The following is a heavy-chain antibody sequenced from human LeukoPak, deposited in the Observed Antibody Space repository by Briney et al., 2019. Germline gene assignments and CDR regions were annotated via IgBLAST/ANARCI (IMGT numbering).Heavy chain of an antibody. CDR3: ARAGSIAVAGTGLDY. V-gene: IGHV1-69*05. CDR1: GGTFSSYA. D-gene: IGHD6-19*01. CDR2: IIPIFGTA. J-gene: IGHJ4*02. Sequence: ASVKVSCKASGGTFSSYAISWVRQAPGKGLEWMGGIIPIFGTANYAQKFQGRVTITTDESTSTAYMELSSLRSEDTAVYYCARAGSIAVAGTGLDYWGQGTLVTVSS.